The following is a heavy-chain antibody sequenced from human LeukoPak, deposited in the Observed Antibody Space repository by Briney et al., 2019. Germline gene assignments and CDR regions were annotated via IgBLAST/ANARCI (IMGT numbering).Heavy chain of an antibody. D-gene: IGHD5-12*01. Sequence: SVKVSCKASGYTFTSYDINWVRQATGQGLEWMGWIIPIFGTANYAQKFQGRVTITTDESTSTAYMELSSLRSEDTAVYYCARGGSPGYYYRDVWGKGTTVTVSS. CDR2: IIPIFGTA. CDR1: GYTFTSYD. CDR3: ARGGSPGYYYRDV. J-gene: IGHJ6*03. V-gene: IGHV1-69*05.